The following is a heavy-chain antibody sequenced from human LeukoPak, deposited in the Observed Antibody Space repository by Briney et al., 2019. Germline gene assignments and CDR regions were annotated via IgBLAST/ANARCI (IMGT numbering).Heavy chain of an antibody. J-gene: IGHJ4*02. V-gene: IGHV3-30*03. CDR2: ISYDGINK. Sequence: PGGSLRLSCAASGFTFSSYGMHWVRQAPGKGLEWVAVISYDGINKYYADSVKGRFTISRDNSKNTLYLQMNGLRAEDTALYYCATVRAPYSSASLPGFDYWGQGTLVTVSS. CDR3: ATVRAPYSSASLPGFDY. CDR1: GFTFSSYG. D-gene: IGHD6-6*01.